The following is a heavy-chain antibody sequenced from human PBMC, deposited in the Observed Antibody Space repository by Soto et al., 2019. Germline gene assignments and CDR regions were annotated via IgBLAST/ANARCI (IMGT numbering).Heavy chain of an antibody. CDR1: GVTFINYA. CDR2: ISDTGGDS. Sequence: PGGSLRLSCNAPGVTFINYAMSWVRQSPGKGLEWVSSISDTGGDSYYADSMDGRFTVSRDNSKNTLYLQINSLRAEDTAIYYCVRDLYRSATMPCLDHWGQGALVTVSS. J-gene: IGHJ4*02. V-gene: IGHV3-23*01. D-gene: IGHD1-1*01. CDR3: VRDLYRSATMPCLDH.